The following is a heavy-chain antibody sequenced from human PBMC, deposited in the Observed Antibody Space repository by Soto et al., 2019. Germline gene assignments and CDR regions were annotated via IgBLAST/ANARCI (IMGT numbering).Heavy chain of an antibody. CDR3: ARAARECSSPGCAN. CDR2: INQDGSES. V-gene: IGHV3-7*01. J-gene: IGHJ4*02. D-gene: IGHD2-2*01. Sequence: EVQLVESGGGLVQPGGSLRLSCVVSGLTFRSYWMSWVRQAPGKGLEWVANINQDGSESYYVDSVKGRFTISRDNAKNSLYLQMTSLRAEDTAVYYCARAARECSSPGCANWGQGTLVTVSS. CDR1: GLTFRSYW.